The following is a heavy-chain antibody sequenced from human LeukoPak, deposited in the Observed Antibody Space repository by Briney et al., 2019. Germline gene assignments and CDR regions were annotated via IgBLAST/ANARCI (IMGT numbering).Heavy chain of an antibody. Sequence: SQTLSLTCAISGDSVSSDSASWNWIRQSPSRGLEWLGRTYYRSQWFNSYAVSVKSRITINSDTAKNQFSLQLNSVTPEDTAVYYCVRAVGPSEGNFDFWGQGTTVTVSS. V-gene: IGHV6-1*01. CDR3: VRAVGPSEGNFDF. CDR2: TYYRSQWFN. D-gene: IGHD1-26*01. J-gene: IGHJ3*01. CDR1: GDSVSSDSAS.